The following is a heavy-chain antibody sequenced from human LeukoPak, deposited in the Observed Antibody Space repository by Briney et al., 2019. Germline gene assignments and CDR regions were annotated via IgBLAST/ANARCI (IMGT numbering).Heavy chain of an antibody. CDR2: INQDGNAK. CDR3: ATHNYWRKDY. D-gene: IGHD5-24*01. Sequence: PGGSLRLSCAASGFTFSTYWMTWVRQAPGVGLEWVATINQDGNAKYYVDSVKGRFAISRDNTKSSLSLQMSSLRDEDSGIYYCATHNYWRKDYWGQGTLVTVSS. V-gene: IGHV3-7*01. J-gene: IGHJ4*02. CDR1: GFTFSTYW.